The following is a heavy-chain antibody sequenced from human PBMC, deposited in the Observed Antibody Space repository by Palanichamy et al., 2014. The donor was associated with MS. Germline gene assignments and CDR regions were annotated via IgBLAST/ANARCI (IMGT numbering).Heavy chain of an antibody. J-gene: IGHJ4*02. CDR2: IRSKAYGGTT. CDR3: TRDRYSGSYRYDY. CDR1: GFTFGDYA. V-gene: IGHV3-49*03. D-gene: IGHD1-26*01. Sequence: EVQLVESGGGLVQPGRSLRLSCTASGFTFGDYAMSWFRQAPGKGLEWVGFIRSKAYGGTTEYAASVKGRFTISRDDSKSIAYLQMNSLKTEDTAVYYCTRDRYSGSYRYDYWGQGTLVTVSS.